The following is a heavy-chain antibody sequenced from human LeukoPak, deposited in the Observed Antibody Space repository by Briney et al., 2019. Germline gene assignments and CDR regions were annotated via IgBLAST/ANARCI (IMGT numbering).Heavy chain of an antibody. Sequence: GASVKVPCKASGYTFTGYYMHWVRQAPGQGLEWMGWINPNSGGTNYAQKFQGRVTMTRDTSISTAYMELSRLRSDDTAVYYCARDSSDYGDLDYYYYGMDVWGQGTTVTVSS. D-gene: IGHD4-17*01. J-gene: IGHJ6*02. CDR2: INPNSGGT. V-gene: IGHV1-2*02. CDR3: ARDSSDYGDLDYYYYGMDV. CDR1: GYTFTGYY.